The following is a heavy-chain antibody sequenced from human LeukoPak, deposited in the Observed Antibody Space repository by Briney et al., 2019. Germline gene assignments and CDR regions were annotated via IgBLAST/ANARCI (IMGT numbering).Heavy chain of an antibody. D-gene: IGHD4-17*01. CDR1: GFTFTAYG. V-gene: IGHV3-33*01. J-gene: IGHJ4*02. Sequence: GGSLRLSCAASGFTFTAYGMHWVRQAPGKGLEWVAVIWYDGNNKYYADSVKGRFTISRDNSKNTLYLQMNSLRAEDTAVYYCARDGGDTVTSPFDYWGQGTLVTVSS. CDR2: IWYDGNNK. CDR3: ARDGGDTVTSPFDY.